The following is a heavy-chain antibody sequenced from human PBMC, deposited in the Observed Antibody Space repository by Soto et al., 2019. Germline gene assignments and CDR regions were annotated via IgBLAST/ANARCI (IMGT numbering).Heavy chain of an antibody. Sequence: QITLKESGPTLVKPTQTLTLTCTFSGFSLTTSGVGVGWIRQPPGKALEWLALIYWDDDKRYSPSLKSRLTIXKXXSXXXXXLXXXXXXXXXTXTYFCAXRTXTVTWWFDPWGQGTLVTVSS. D-gene: IGHD4-17*01. J-gene: IGHJ5*02. CDR2: IYWDDDK. V-gene: IGHV2-5*02. CDR3: AXRTXTVTWWFDP. CDR1: GFSLTTSGVG.